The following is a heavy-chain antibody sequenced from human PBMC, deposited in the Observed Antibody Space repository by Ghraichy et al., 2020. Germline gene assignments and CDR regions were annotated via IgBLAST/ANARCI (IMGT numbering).Heavy chain of an antibody. J-gene: IGHJ4*02. CDR3: VRHDYLEY. Sequence: GGSLRLSCAASGFTVSSDYMNWVRQAPGRGLEWVSTICSDVDGCCTKYADSVQGRFTISIYNSKNTLDLQRNYLGAADTAGYYCVRHDYLEYWVQETLVTVSS. V-gene: IGHV3-53*01. CDR2: ICSDVDGCCT. CDR1: GFTVSSDY.